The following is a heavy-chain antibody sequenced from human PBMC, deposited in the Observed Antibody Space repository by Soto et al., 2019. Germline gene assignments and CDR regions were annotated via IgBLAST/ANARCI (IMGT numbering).Heavy chain of an antibody. D-gene: IGHD6-13*01. CDR2: IYPGDSDT. CDR1: GYNFTTYW. V-gene: IGHV5-51*01. J-gene: IGHJ3*01. Sequence: EVQLVQSGAEVKKPGESLQIPCKGSGYNFTTYWIGWVCQMSGKGLEWMGLIYPGDSDTRYSPSFQGQVTISVDKSISTAYLQWNSLKASDSAMYYCARQPSMEAAGTLDAFDVWGQGTMVTVSS. CDR3: ARQPSMEAAGTLDAFDV.